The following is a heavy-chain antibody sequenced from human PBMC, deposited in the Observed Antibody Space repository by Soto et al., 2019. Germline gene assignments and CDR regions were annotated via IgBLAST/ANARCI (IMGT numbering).Heavy chain of an antibody. CDR1: GFTFSSYA. CDR2: ISGSGGST. CDR3: AYIYYYDSSGYAEPYYFDY. D-gene: IGHD3-22*01. J-gene: IGHJ4*02. Sequence: PGGSLRLSCAASGFTFSSYAMSWVRQAPGKGLEWVSAISGSGGSTYYADSVKGRFTISRDNSKNTLYLQMNSLRAEDTAVYYYAYIYYYDSSGYAEPYYFDYWGQGTLVTVSS. V-gene: IGHV3-23*01.